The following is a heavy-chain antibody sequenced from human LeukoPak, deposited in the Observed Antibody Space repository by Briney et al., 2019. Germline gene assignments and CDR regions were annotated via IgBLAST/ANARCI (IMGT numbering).Heavy chain of an antibody. V-gene: IGHV1-2*02. CDR1: GYTFTGYY. D-gene: IGHD6-25*01. Sequence: ASVKVSCKASGYTFTGYYMHWVRQAPGQGLEWMGWINPNSGGTNYAQKFQGRVTMTRDTSISTAYMELSGLRSEDTAVYYCARGPSGVDYYYMDVWGKGTTVTISS. CDR2: INPNSGGT. CDR3: ARGPSGVDYYYMDV. J-gene: IGHJ6*03.